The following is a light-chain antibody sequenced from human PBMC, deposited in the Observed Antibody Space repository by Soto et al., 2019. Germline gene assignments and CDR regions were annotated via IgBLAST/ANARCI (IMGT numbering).Light chain of an antibody. CDR1: SSDVGGYKF. Sequence: QSALTQPPSAYGSPGQSVTISCTGTSSDVGGYKFISWYQQHPGRAPKLMIYEVSKRPSGVPDRFSGSKSGNTASLTVSGLQAEDEADYYCSSYAGSSNVVFGGGTQLTVL. V-gene: IGLV2-8*01. CDR3: SSYAGSSNVV. CDR2: EVS. J-gene: IGLJ3*02.